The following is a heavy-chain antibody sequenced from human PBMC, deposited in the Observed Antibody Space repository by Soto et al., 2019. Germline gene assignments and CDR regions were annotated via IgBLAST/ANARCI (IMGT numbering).Heavy chain of an antibody. CDR2: IYYSGST. J-gene: IGHJ4*02. V-gene: IGHV4-59*12. CDR1: GGSISSYY. D-gene: IGHD3-22*01. Sequence: TSETLSLTCTVSGGSISSYYWSWIRQPPGQGLEWIGYIYYSGSTYYNPSLKSRVTISVDTSKNQFSLKLSSVTAADTAVYYCARDSSMIVLDYWGQGTLVTVSS. CDR3: ARDSSMIVLDY.